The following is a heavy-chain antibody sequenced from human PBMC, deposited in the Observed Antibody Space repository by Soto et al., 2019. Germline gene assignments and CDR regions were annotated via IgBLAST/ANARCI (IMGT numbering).Heavy chain of an antibody. D-gene: IGHD6-13*01. J-gene: IGHJ4*02. CDR2: INQSGST. V-gene: IGHV4-34*01. CDR1: GGSFSGYY. Sequence: QVQLQQWGAGLLKPSETLSLTCAVYGGSFSGYYWSWIRQPPGKGLEWIGQINQSGSTNYNPSLKRQVTISGDTSKNQCSLKLSSVTAADTAVYYCARVLLAAVDYWGQGTLVTVSS. CDR3: ARVLLAAVDY.